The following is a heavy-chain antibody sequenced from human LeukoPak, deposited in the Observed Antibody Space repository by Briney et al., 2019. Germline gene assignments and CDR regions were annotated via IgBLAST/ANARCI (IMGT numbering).Heavy chain of an antibody. CDR3: ARDHAGSYYDVWSGYYNDDGGADY. D-gene: IGHD3-3*01. V-gene: IGHV1-18*01. CDR2: ISGHNGNT. Sequence: ASVKVSCKASGYIFSNDGISWVRQAPGQGLEWMGWISGHNGNTNYAQKVQDRVTMTTDTSTNTAYMELKNLSSDDTAVYFCARDHAGSYYDVWSGYYNDDGGADYWGQGTLVTVSS. CDR1: GYIFSNDG. J-gene: IGHJ4*02.